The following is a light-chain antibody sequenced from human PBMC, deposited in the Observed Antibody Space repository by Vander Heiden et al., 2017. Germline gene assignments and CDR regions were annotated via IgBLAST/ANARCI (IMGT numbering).Light chain of an antibody. CDR3: QQYGSSQFT. Sequence: ELVLTQSPGTLSLSPGERATLSCRASQSVSSSYLAWYQQKAGQAPRLLIYGASSRATGIPDRFSGSGSGTDFTLTISRLEPEDFAVYYCQQYGSSQFTFGPGTKVDIK. J-gene: IGKJ3*01. CDR1: QSVSSSY. V-gene: IGKV3-20*01. CDR2: GAS.